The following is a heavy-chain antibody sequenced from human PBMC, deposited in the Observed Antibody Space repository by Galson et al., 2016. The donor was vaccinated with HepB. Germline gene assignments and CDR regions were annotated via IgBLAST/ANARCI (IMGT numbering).Heavy chain of an antibody. CDR2: IDWDDDK. Sequence: PALVKPTQTLTLTCTFSGFSLSTSGMCVTWIRQPPGKALEWLALIDWDDDKYYSTSLKTRLTISKDTSKNQVVLTMTNMDPVDTATYYCARLSTGRYTSGWGWFDPWGQGTLVIVSS. D-gene: IGHD6-19*01. V-gene: IGHV2-70*13. CDR3: ARLSTGRYTSGWGWFDP. CDR1: GFSLSTSGMC. J-gene: IGHJ5*02.